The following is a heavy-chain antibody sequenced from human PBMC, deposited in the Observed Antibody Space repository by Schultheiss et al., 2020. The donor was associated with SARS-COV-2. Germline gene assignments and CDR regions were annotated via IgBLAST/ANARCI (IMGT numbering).Heavy chain of an antibody. D-gene: IGHD3-10*01. CDR2: IIPILGIA. CDR3: AKDPSMVRDEFDY. Sequence: SVKVSCKASGGTFSSYTISWVRQAPGQGLEWMGRIIPILGIANYAQKFQGRVTITADESTSTAYMELSSLRSEDTAVYYCAKDPSMVRDEFDYWGQGTLVTVSS. J-gene: IGHJ4*02. V-gene: IGHV1-69*04. CDR1: GGTFSSYT.